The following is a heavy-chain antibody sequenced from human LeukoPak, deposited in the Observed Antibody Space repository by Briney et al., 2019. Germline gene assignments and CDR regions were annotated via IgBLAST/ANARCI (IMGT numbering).Heavy chain of an antibody. Sequence: PGGSLRLSCAASGFTFSSYAMSWVRQAPGEGLEWVSTFSNTGSAYYADSVKGRFTISRDNAKNSLYLQMNSLRAEDTALYYCARGLELPPDWFDPWGQGTLVTVSS. CDR3: ARGLELPPDWFDP. D-gene: IGHD1-7*01. J-gene: IGHJ5*02. V-gene: IGHV3-23*01. CDR1: GFTFSSYA. CDR2: FSNTGSA.